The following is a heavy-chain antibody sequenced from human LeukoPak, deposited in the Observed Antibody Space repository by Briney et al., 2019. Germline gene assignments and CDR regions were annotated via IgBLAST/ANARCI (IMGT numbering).Heavy chain of an antibody. Sequence: SETLSLTCAVQGGSFSGFFWTWMRQPPGKGPEWIGEINQSRGTNYNPSLKSRATISKEPSKNQFSLKVRSMTAADTAVYYCARARGDGWELYDHYFYLDVWGKGTSVTVSS. J-gene: IGHJ6*03. V-gene: IGHV4-34*01. CDR3: ARARGDGWELYDHYFYLDV. CDR1: GGSFSGFF. D-gene: IGHD1-7*01. CDR2: INQSRGT.